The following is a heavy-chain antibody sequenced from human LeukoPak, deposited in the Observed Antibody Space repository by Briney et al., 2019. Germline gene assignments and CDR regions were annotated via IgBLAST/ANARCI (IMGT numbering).Heavy chain of an antibody. Sequence: SQTLSLTCAISGDSVPSNSAAWNWIRQSPSRGLEWLGRTYYRSKWYNDYSVSVKSRITINPDSSKNQFSLQLNSVTPEDTAVYYCARAPRTGYSYGSLFDYWGQGTLVTVSS. CDR3: ARAPRTGYSYGSLFDY. D-gene: IGHD5-18*01. V-gene: IGHV6-1*01. CDR2: TYYRSKWYN. CDR1: GDSVPSNSAA. J-gene: IGHJ4*02.